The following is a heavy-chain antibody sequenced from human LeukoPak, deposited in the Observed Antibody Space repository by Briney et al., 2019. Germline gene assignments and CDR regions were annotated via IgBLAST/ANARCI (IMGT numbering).Heavy chain of an antibody. Sequence: ASVKVSCKASGYTFTGYYLHWVRQAPGQGLEWMGWINPNSGGTNYAQKFQGRVTMTRDTSISTAYMELTRLTSDDTAVYYCAREDGDPFDSWGQGTLVTVSS. CDR2: INPNSGGT. CDR3: AREDGDPFDS. J-gene: IGHJ4*02. D-gene: IGHD4-17*01. CDR1: GYTFTGYY. V-gene: IGHV1-2*02.